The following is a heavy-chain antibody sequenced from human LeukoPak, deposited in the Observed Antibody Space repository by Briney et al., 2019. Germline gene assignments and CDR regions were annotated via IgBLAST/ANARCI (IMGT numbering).Heavy chain of an antibody. CDR2: INTDGSST. CDR1: GFTFSSYW. CDR3: AKGGVGSSWLFDY. J-gene: IGHJ4*02. Sequence: PGGSLRLSCAASGFTFSSYWMHWVRQAPGKGLVWVSRINTDGSSTSYADSVKGRFTISRDNAKNSLYLQMNSLRTEDMGLYYCAKGGVGSSWLFDYWGQGTLVTVSS. D-gene: IGHD6-13*01. V-gene: IGHV3-74*01.